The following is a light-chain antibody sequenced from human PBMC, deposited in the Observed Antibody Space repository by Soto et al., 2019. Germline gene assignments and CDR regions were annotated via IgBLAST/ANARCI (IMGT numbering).Light chain of an antibody. CDR2: AAS. Sequence: DIQMTQSPSSLSASVGDRATITCRASQIISSYLNWYQQKPGKAPKLLIYAASSLQSGVPSRFSGSGSGTDFTLTISSLQPEDFATYYCQQSYSTPITFGQGTRLEIK. CDR1: QIISSY. CDR3: QQSYSTPIT. J-gene: IGKJ5*01. V-gene: IGKV1-39*01.